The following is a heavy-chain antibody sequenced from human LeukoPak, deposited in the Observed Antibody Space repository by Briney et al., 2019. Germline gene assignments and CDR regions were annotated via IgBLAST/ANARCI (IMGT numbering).Heavy chain of an antibody. D-gene: IGHD2-15*01. CDR2: INPSGGST. J-gene: IGHJ6*03. CDR3: ARAEVVVAATPYYMDV. CDR1: GYTFTSYY. V-gene: IGHV1-46*01. Sequence: EASVKVSCKTSGYTFTSYYMHWVRQAPGQGLEWMGIINPSGGSTSYAQKFQGRVTMTRDMSTSTVYMELSSLRSEDTAVYYCARAEVVVAATPYYMDVWGKGTTVTVSS.